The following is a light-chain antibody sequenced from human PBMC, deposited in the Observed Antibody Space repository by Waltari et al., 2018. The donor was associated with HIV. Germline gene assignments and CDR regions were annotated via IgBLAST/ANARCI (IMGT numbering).Light chain of an antibody. CDR2: DNN. J-gene: IGLJ2*01. Sequence: QSVLTQPPSVSAAPGQKVTISCSGSSSNIGSNYVSWYQQLPGTAPKFLIYDNNKRPSGIPDRFSGSKSGTSATLGITGLQTGDEADYYCATWDSSLSAVVFGGGTKLTVL. CDR3: ATWDSSLSAVV. V-gene: IGLV1-51*01. CDR1: SSNIGSNY.